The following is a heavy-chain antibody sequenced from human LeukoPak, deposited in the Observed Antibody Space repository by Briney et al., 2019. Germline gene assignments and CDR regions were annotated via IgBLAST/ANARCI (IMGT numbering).Heavy chain of an antibody. CDR3: ARGDCSGGSCYLFDY. D-gene: IGHD2-15*01. CDR1: GGSISSSSYY. Sequence: SDTLSLTCTVSGGSISSSSYYWAWIRQPPGKGLDWIGSIYYSGTTYYNPSLKSRVTISVDTSKNQFSLKLSSVTAADAAVYYCARGDCSGGSCYLFDYWGQGALVTVSS. J-gene: IGHJ4*02. V-gene: IGHV4-39*01. CDR2: IYYSGTT.